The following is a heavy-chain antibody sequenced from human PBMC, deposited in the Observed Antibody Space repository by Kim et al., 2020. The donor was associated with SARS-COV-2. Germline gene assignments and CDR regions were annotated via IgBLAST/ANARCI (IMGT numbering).Heavy chain of an antibody. J-gene: IGHJ3*02. V-gene: IGHV3-73*01. Sequence: SVKGRFTISRDDSRNTAYLQMTGLKPEDTAVYYCTRIPATTLAFWDAFDIWGQGTMVTVSS. D-gene: IGHD1-1*01. CDR3: TRIPATTLAFWDAFDI.